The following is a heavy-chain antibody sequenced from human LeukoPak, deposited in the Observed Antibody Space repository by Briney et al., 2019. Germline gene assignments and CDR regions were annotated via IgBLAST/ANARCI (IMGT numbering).Heavy chain of an antibody. CDR1: GGSISSGGYY. D-gene: IGHD3-3*01. Sequence: SETLSLTCTVSGGSISSGGYYWSWIRQHPGKGLEWIGYIYYSGSTYYNPSLKSRVTISVDTSKNQFSLKLSSVTAADTAVYYCASSHQYYDFWSGSIDYWGQGTLVTVSS. J-gene: IGHJ4*02. CDR2: IYYSGST. CDR3: ASSHQYYDFWSGSIDY. V-gene: IGHV4-31*03.